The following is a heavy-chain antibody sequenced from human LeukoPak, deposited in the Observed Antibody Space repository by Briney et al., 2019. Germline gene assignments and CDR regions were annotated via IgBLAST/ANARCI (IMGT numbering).Heavy chain of an antibody. V-gene: IGHV4-4*02. J-gene: IGHJ5*02. CDR2: IYHSGRT. CDR3: ARDRDRGILAAGWFEP. D-gene: IGHD6-13*01. Sequence: TSETLSLICGVSGGSINSDHWWSWVRQSPGKGLEWIGEIYHSGRTNYSPSLKSRLTMSVDKSKNEVSLKLTSVTAADTAVYCARDRDRGILAAGWFEPWGQGTLVTVSS. CDR1: GGSINSDHW.